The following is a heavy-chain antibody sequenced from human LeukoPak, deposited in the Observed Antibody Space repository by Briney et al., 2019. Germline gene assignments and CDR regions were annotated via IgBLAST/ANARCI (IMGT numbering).Heavy chain of an antibody. CDR1: GGTFSSYA. CDR3: TIRHIVVVADPTPPYYYDGMDV. CDR2: IMPIFGTA. D-gene: IGHD2-2*01. V-gene: IGHV1-69*06. Sequence: SVKVSCKASGGTFSSYAFSWVRQAPGQGPECMGGIMPIFGTANYAQKFQGRVTMTADRPTSTAYMELSSLRSEDTAVYYCTIRHIVVVADPTPPYYYDGMDVWGKGTTVTVSS. J-gene: IGHJ6*04.